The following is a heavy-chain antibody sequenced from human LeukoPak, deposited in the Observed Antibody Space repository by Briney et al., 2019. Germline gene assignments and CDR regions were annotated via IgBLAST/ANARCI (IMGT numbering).Heavy chain of an antibody. Sequence: SETLSLTCTVSGGSISSYYWSWIRQPPGKGLEWIGYIYYSGSTNYNPSLKSRVTISVDTSKNQFSLKLSSVTAAGTAVYYCARAASRKYCSGGSCYSFWFDPWGQGTLVTVSS. D-gene: IGHD2-15*01. CDR2: IYYSGST. V-gene: IGHV4-59*01. J-gene: IGHJ5*02. CDR1: GGSISSYY. CDR3: ARAASRKYCSGGSCYSFWFDP.